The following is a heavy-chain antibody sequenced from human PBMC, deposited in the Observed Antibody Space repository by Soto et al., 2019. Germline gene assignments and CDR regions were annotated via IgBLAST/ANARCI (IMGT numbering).Heavy chain of an antibody. CDR2: INHSGST. J-gene: IGHJ5*02. CDR1: GGSFSGYY. CDR3: ARFRDSVVVRLQLFDX. D-gene: IGHD2-15*01. V-gene: IGHV4-34*01. Sequence: SETLSLTCAVYGGSFSGYYWSWIRQPPGKGLEWIGEINHSGSTNYNPSLKSRVTISVDTSKNQFSLKLSSVTAADTAVYYCARFRDSVVVRLQLFDXWGQGSLVTGSS.